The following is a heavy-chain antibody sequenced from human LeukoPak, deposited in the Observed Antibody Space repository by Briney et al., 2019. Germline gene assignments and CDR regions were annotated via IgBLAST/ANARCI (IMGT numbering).Heavy chain of an antibody. D-gene: IGHD3-22*01. J-gene: IGHJ3*02. V-gene: IGHV4-59*01. CDR1: GVSISSYY. CDR2: IYYSGST. Sequence: SETLSLTCTVSGVSISSYYWSWIRQPPGKGLEWIGYIYYSGSTNYNPSLKSRVTMSVDTSKNQFSLKLSSVTAADTAVYYCARGGYYDKEAFDIWGQGTMVTVSS. CDR3: ARGGYYDKEAFDI.